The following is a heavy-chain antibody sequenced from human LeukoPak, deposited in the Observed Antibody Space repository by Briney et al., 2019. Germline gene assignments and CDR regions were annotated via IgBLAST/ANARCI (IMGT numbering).Heavy chain of an antibody. V-gene: IGHV2-70*11. J-gene: IGHJ4*02. CDR1: GFSLSTSGMC. CDR2: IDWDDDK. CDR3: GRRSDGGWYDS. Sequence: SGPTLVNPTQTLTLTCTFSGFSLSTSGMCVSWIRQPPGKALEWLARIDWDDDKHYSTSLKTRPTISKDTSKNQVVLTMTNMDPVDTATYYCGRRSDGGWYDSWGQGTLVTVSS. D-gene: IGHD3-16*01.